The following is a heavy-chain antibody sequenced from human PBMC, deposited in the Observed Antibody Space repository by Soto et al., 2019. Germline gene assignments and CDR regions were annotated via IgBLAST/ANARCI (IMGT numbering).Heavy chain of an antibody. J-gene: IGHJ6*03. CDR2: IYYSGST. V-gene: IGHV4-31*03. CDR3: ARAYCTNGVCYRPAYMDV. Sequence: PSETLSLTCTVSGGSISSGGYYWSWIRQHPGKGLEWIGYIYYSGSTYYKPSLKSRVTISVDTSKNQFSLKLSSVTAADTAVYYCARAYCTNGVCYRPAYMDVWGKGTTVTVSS. D-gene: IGHD2-8*01. CDR1: GGSISSGGYY.